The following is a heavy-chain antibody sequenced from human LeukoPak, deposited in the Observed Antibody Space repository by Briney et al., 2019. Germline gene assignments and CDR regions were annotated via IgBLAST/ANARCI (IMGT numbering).Heavy chain of an antibody. D-gene: IGHD3-9*01. CDR1: GFIVSSNY. V-gene: IGHV3-66*01. J-gene: IGHJ4*02. Sequence: SGGSLTLSCAASGFIVSSNYMSWVRQAPGKGLEWVSVIYSGGSTYYADSVKGRFTISRDSSKNTLYLQMNSLRAEDTAVYYCAPIAIRSGYWGQGTLVTVSS. CDR3: APIAIRSGY. CDR2: IYSGGST.